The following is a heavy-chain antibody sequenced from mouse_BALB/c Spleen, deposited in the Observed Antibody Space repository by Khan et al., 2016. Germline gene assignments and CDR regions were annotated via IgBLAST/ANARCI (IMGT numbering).Heavy chain of an antibody. D-gene: IGHD6-1*01. CDR1: VYNFTNYG. V-gene: IGHV9-1*02. CDR2: INTYTGEP. J-gene: IGHJ2*01. Sequence: QIQLVQSGPELKKPGETVKISCKASVYNFTNYGMNWVKQAPGKGLNWMGWINTYTGEPTYTDDLKGRFAFSLETSASTAYLQINNLKNEDMATYYWARFRSANYWGQGTTLTVSS. CDR3: ARFRSANY.